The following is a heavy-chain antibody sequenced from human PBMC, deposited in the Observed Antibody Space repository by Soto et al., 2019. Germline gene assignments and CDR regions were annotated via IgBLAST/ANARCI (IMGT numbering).Heavy chain of an antibody. CDR1: GGTFSSYT. V-gene: IGHV1-69*02. D-gene: IGHD6-19*01. CDR2: IIPILGIA. J-gene: IGHJ4*02. Sequence: SVKVSCKASGGTFSSYTISWVRQAPGQGLEWMGRIIPILGIANYAQKFQGRVTITADKSTSTAYMELSSLRSEDTAVYYCASANTGYSSGWFSSYWGQGTLVTVSS. CDR3: ASANTGYSSGWFSSY.